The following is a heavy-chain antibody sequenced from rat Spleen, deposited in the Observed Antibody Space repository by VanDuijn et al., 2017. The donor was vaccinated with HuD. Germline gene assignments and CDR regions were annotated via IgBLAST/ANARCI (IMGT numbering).Heavy chain of an antibody. CDR2: ISYSGST. J-gene: IGHJ4*01. V-gene: IGHV3-1*01. Sequence: EVQLQESGPALVKPSQSLSLTCSVTGYSITSNYWGWIRKFPGNKMEWMGYISYSGSTSYNPSLKSRISITRDTSKNQFFLQLNSVTTEDTATYYCARSTTGYVMDAWGQGASVTVSS. D-gene: IGHD1-11*01. CDR3: ARSTTGYVMDA. CDR1: GYSITSNY.